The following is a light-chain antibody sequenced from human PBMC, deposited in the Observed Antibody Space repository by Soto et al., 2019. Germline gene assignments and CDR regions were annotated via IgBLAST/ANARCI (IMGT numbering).Light chain of an antibody. CDR3: LQHNNYPPLT. CDR1: QAIRND. CDR2: AAS. J-gene: IGKJ4*01. V-gene: IGKV1-17*01. Sequence: DIQMTQSPSSLSASVGDRVTITCRASQAIRNDLAWYQHKPGKAPKRLIYAASTLQSGVPSRFSGSGSETQFTLTISSLHPEDFATYYCLQHNNYPPLTFGGGTKVEIK.